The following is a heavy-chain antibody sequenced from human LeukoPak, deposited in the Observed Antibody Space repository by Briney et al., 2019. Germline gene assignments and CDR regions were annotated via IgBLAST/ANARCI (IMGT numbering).Heavy chain of an antibody. CDR1: GFTFSIYA. CDR3: AKDRGRDGYNDYFDY. Sequence: GGSLRLSCATSGFTFSIYAMTWVRQAPGKGLEWVSTISGSGGNTYYADSVKGRFTISRDNSKNTLYLQMNSLRAEDTAVYYCAKDRGRDGYNDYFDYWGQGTLVTVSS. CDR2: ISGSGGNT. J-gene: IGHJ4*02. D-gene: IGHD5-24*01. V-gene: IGHV3-23*01.